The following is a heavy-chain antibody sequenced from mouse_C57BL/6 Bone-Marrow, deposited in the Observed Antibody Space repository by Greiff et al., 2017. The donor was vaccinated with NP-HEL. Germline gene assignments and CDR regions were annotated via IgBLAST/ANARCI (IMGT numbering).Heavy chain of an antibody. D-gene: IGHD2-4*01. CDR2: IDPEDGDT. V-gene: IGHV14-4*01. CDR1: GFNIKDDY. J-gene: IGHJ2*01. Sequence: VQLQQSGAELVRPGASVKLSCTASGFNIKDDYMHWVKQRPEQGLEWIGWIDPEDGDTEYASKFQGKATITADTSSNTAYLQLSSLTSEDTAVYYCTTWDDSLDYWGQGTTLTVSS. CDR3: TTWDDSLDY.